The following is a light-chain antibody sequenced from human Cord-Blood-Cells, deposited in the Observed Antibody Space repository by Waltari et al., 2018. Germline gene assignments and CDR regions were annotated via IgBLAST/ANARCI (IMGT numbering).Light chain of an antibody. CDR2: GAS. Sequence: EIVLTHSPGALPLSPGQRATLPCRASQSVSSSYLAWYQQKPGQAPRLLIYGASSRATGIPDRFSGSGSGTDFTLTISRLEPEDFAVYYCQQYGSSLTWTFGQGTKVEIK. CDR3: QQYGSSLTWT. V-gene: IGKV3-20*01. CDR1: QSVSSSY. J-gene: IGKJ1*01.